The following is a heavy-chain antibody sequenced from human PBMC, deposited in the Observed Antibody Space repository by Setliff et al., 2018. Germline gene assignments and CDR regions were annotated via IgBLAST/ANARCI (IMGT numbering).Heavy chain of an antibody. CDR2: ISSSGSTI. J-gene: IGHJ5*02. D-gene: IGHD3-22*01. CDR1: GFTFSSDA. CDR3: ARGARLYETDHHYYGWLDP. Sequence: GGSLRLSCAASGFTFSSDAMTWVRQAPGKGLEWVSYISSSGSTIYYVDSVKGRFTISRDNAKNSLYLQMNSLRAEDTAVYHCARGARLYETDHHYYGWLDPWGQGTLVTVSS. V-gene: IGHV3-48*04.